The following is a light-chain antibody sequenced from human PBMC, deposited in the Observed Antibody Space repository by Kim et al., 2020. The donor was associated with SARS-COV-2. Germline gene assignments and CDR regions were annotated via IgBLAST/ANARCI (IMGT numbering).Light chain of an antibody. CDR3: GADHGSGNNIVWV. V-gene: IGLV9-49*01. Sequence: QPVLTQPPSASAPLGASVTLTCTLSSGYSDYEVDWYQQRPGQGTRCVMRVGTGGIVGSKGDGIPDRFSVLGSGLNRYLSITNIHEEDESDYHCGADHGSGNNIVWVFGGGTKLTVL. CDR2: VGTGGIVG. CDR1: SGYSDYE. J-gene: IGLJ3*02.